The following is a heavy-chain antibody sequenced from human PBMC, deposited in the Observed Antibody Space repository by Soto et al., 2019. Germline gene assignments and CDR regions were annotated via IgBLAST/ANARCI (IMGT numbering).Heavy chain of an antibody. J-gene: IGHJ6*02. V-gene: IGHV3-23*01. Sequence: DVQLLESGGHLVQPGGSLRLSCAASGFTFSSYAMSWVRQAPGKGLEWVSSVSAGGDMTYYSDSVKGRFTISRDNSNNALFIQMNSQRIEDTALYYCARGDRGGSGSPASYYYSGLDVWGQGTTVTVS. CDR1: GFTFSSYA. CDR3: ARGDRGGSGSPASYYYSGLDV. CDR2: VSAGGDMT. D-gene: IGHD3-10*01.